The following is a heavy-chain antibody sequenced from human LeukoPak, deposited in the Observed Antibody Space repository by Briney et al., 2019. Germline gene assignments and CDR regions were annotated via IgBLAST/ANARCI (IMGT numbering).Heavy chain of an antibody. D-gene: IGHD4-23*01. J-gene: IGHJ4*02. CDR3: ARRGDGGRSFDY. Sequence: GGSLRLSCAASGFTVSSSYMNWVRQAPGKGLEWVSLIYGGGSTYCADSVKGRFTISRDNSKNTLYLQMNSLRAEDTAVYYCARRGDGGRSFDYWGQGTLVTVSS. CDR2: IYGGGST. V-gene: IGHV3-53*01. CDR1: GFTVSSSY.